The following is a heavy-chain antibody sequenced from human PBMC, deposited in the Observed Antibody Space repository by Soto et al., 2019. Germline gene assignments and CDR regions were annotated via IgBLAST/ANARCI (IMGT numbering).Heavy chain of an antibody. CDR1: GFTFSSYA. D-gene: IGHD3-22*01. V-gene: IGHV3-23*01. CDR3: AKDGLGYDSRGHHFDY. Sequence: GGSLRLSCAASGFTFSSYAMSWVRQAPGKGMAWVSAISGSGGSTYYADSVKGRFTISRDNSKDTLYLQMNSLRAEDTAVYYCAKDGLGYDSRGHHFDYWGQGTLVTVSS. J-gene: IGHJ4*02. CDR2: ISGSGGST.